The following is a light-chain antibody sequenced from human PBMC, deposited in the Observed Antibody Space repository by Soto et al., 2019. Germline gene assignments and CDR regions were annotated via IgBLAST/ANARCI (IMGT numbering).Light chain of an antibody. V-gene: IGLV2-14*03. Sequence: QSVLTQPPSVSGSPGQSITISCTGNNNDIGTYDYVSWYQQHPGRAPRLLIQGVTTRASGISGRFSASKSGLTASLTISGLPPEDEADYYCSSFTSNRIYVFGPGTKVTVL. CDR3: SSFTSNRIYV. J-gene: IGLJ1*01. CDR1: NNDIGTYDY. CDR2: GVT.